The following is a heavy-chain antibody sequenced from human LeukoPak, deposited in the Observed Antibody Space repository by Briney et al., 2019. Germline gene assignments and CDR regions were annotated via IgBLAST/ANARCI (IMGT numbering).Heavy chain of an antibody. V-gene: IGHV1-8*01. Sequence: ASVKVSCKASGYTFTSYDINWVRQATGQGLEWMGWMNPNSGNTGYAQKFQGRVTMTRNTSISTTYMELSSLRSEDTAVYYCARGNRRSSTYYYDSSGLNWFDPWGQGTLVTVSS. CDR3: ARGNRRSSTYYYDSSGLNWFDP. CDR2: MNPNSGNT. D-gene: IGHD3-22*01. CDR1: GYTFTSYD. J-gene: IGHJ5*02.